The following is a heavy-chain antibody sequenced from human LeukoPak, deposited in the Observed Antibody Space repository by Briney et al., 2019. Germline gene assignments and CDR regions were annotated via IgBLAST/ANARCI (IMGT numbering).Heavy chain of an antibody. D-gene: IGHD2-15*01. CDR3: ARGLKAVSFDY. V-gene: IGHV3-23*01. J-gene: IGHJ4*02. Sequence: GGSVRLSCAASGFTFSSYAMSWVRQAPGKGLEWVSAISGSGGSTYYADSVKGRFTISRDNSKNSLYLQMNSLRAEDTAVYYCARGLKAVSFDYWGQGTLVTVSS. CDR1: GFTFSSYA. CDR2: ISGSGGST.